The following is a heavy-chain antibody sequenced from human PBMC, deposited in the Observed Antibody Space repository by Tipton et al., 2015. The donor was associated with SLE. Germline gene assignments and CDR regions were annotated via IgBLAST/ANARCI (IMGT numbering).Heavy chain of an antibody. Sequence: SLRLSCAASAFTFSSFEMNWVRQTPGKGLEWVSYISSSGSGSSMYYADSVKGRFTISRDNAKNSLFLQMNSLRAEDTALYYCAKNGGGGWSDCYYYGMDVWGQGTTVTVSS. D-gene: IGHD6-19*01. CDR2: ISSSGSGSSM. CDR1: AFTFSSFE. V-gene: IGHV3-48*03. CDR3: AKNGGGGWSDCYYYGMDV. J-gene: IGHJ6*02.